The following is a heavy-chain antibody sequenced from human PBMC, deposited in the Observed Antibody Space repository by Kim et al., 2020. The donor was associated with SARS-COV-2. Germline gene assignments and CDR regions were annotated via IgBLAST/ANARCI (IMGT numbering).Heavy chain of an antibody. Sequence: SNKYCADSVKGRFTISRDNSKNTLYLQMNGLRAEDTAVYYCAREAGNFDYWGQGTLVTVSS. J-gene: IGHJ4*02. V-gene: IGHV3-30*01. D-gene: IGHD6-13*01. CDR2: SNK. CDR3: AREAGNFDY.